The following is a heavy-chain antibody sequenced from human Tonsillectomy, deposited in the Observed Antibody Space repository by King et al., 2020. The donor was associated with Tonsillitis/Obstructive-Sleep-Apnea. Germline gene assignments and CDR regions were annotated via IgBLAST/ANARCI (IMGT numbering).Heavy chain of an antibody. CDR3: AKEEGYCSGGSCYSAYFQH. CDR2: ISFDGSNK. CDR1: GFPLSFYG. D-gene: IGHD2-15*01. J-gene: IGHJ1*01. Sequence: VQLVESGGGVVQPGRSLRLSCAASGFPLSFYGMHWVRQAPGKGLEWVAVISFDGSNKYYTDSVKGRFTISRDTSKNKLYLQMNSLRAEDTAVYYCAKEEGYCSGGSCYSAYFQHWGQGTLVTVSS. V-gene: IGHV3-30*18.